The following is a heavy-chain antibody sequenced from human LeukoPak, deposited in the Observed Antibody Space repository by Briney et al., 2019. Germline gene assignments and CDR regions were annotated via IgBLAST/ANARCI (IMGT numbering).Heavy chain of an antibody. V-gene: IGHV4-31*03. CDR2: IYYSGST. CDR1: GGSISSGDYY. CDR3: AREEAAAVDY. J-gene: IGHJ4*02. Sequence: SETLSLTCTVSGGSISSGDYYWSWIRQHPGKGLEWIGYIYYSGSTYYNPSLKSRVTISVDTSKNQFSLKLSSVTAADTAVYYCAREEAAAVDYWGQGTLVTVSS. D-gene: IGHD6-13*01.